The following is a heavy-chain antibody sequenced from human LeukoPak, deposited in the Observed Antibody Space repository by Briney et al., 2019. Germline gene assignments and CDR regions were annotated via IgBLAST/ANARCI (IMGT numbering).Heavy chain of an antibody. D-gene: IGHD5-12*01. CDR1: GGSLSTYA. CDR3: ARDRGGGFDLAFFDH. J-gene: IGHJ4*02. V-gene: IGHV1-69*04. Sequence: SVKVSCKSSGGSLSTYAVNWVRQAPGQGLEWMGRLIPVLGMSHYAPGFQGRVTLTADRSTNTAYMELDRLTSDDTAVYFCARDRGGGFDLAFFDHWGQGTLVTVSS. CDR2: LIPVLGMS.